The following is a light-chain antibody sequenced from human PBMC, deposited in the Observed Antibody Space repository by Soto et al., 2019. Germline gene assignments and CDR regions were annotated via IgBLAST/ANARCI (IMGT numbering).Light chain of an antibody. Sequence: QSALTQPASVSGSPGQSITISCTGTSSDVGGYNYVSWYQQHPGKAPKLMIYDVSNRPSGVSNRFSGSKSGNTASLTISGLQAEYEADYYCSSYTSSSTPYVFGTGTKLTVL. J-gene: IGLJ1*01. CDR2: DVS. CDR3: SSYTSSSTPYV. V-gene: IGLV2-14*01. CDR1: SSDVGGYNY.